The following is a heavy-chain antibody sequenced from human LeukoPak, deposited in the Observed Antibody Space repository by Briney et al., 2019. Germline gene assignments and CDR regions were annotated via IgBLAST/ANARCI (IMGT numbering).Heavy chain of an antibody. V-gene: IGHV4-59*02. Sequence: SETLSLTYTVSGGSVSSYYWSWIRQPPGKGLEWIGYIYYSGSTNYNPSLKSRVTISVDTSKNQFSLKLSSVTAADTAVYYCARGRIPVAGTKNYFDYWAQGTLVTVSS. CDR3: ARGRIPVAGTKNYFDY. CDR2: IYYSGST. D-gene: IGHD6-19*01. J-gene: IGHJ4*02. CDR1: GGSVSSYY.